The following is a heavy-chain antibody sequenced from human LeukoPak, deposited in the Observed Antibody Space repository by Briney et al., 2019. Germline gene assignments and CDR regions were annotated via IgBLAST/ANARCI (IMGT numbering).Heavy chain of an antibody. J-gene: IGHJ4*02. V-gene: IGHV3-30*18. CDR3: AKDRKAGSFLYYFDF. CDR1: GFIFSSHG. CDR2: ISYDGSNK. D-gene: IGHD2-15*01. Sequence: GGSLRLSCAASGFIFSSHGMHWVRQAPGKGLEWVAVISYDGSNKYYADSVKGRFTISRDNSKNTLYLQMNSLSAEDTAVYYCAKDRKAGSFLYYFDFWGQGTLVTVSS.